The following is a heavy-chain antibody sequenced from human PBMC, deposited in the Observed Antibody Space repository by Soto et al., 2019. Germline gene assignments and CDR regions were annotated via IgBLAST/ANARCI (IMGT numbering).Heavy chain of an antibody. CDR1: GFIFSTYG. D-gene: IGHD2-21*01. Sequence: GGSLRLSCVASGFIFSTYGMHWVRQAPGKGLEWVAIIWYDGSDKYYGESLKGRFTISRDNSKNTVYLEMNSLRGEDTAVYYCARDQYSGGNCYWFDPWGQGTLVTVSS. J-gene: IGHJ5*02. CDR3: ARDQYSGGNCYWFDP. V-gene: IGHV3-33*01. CDR2: IWYDGSDK.